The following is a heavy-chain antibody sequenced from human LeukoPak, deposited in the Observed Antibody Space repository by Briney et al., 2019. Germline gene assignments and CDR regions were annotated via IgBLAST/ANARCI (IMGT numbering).Heavy chain of an antibody. J-gene: IGHJ4*02. CDR3: ASRSTVSEHPDSSGYKEY. CDR1: GYTFTGYY. D-gene: IGHD2-15*01. Sequence: SVKVSCKASGYTFTGYYMHWVRQAPGQGLEWMGMIIPIFSTTDYAQNFQGRVTITADKTTSTVYMELSSLISDDTAVYYCASRSTVSEHPDSSGYKEYWGQGTLVTVSS. CDR2: IIPIFSTT. V-gene: IGHV1-69*06.